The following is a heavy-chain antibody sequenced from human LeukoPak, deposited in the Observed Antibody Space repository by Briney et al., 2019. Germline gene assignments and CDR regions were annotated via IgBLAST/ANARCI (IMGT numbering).Heavy chain of an antibody. Sequence: SETLSLTCAVYGVSFSGYYWSWIRQPPGKGLEWIGEINHSGSTNYNPSLKSRVTISVDTSKNQFSLKLSSVTAADTAVYYCARLRSFPRMLDYWGQGTLVTVSS. J-gene: IGHJ4*02. V-gene: IGHV4-34*01. CDR3: ARLRSFPRMLDY. CDR1: GVSFSGYY. CDR2: INHSGST. D-gene: IGHD3-16*01.